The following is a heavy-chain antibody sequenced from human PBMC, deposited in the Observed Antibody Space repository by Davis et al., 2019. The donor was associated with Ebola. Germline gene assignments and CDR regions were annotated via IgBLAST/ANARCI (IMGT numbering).Heavy chain of an antibody. J-gene: IGHJ4*02. Sequence: DSVKGRFTISRDNAKNSLYLQMNSLRAEDTAVYYCTRGERVLYWGQGTLVTVSS. V-gene: IGHV3-11*06. CDR3: TRGERVLY. D-gene: IGHD3-3*01.